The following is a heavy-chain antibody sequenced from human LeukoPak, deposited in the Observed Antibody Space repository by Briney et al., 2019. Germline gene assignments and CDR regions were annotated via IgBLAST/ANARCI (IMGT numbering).Heavy chain of an antibody. V-gene: IGHV1-8*01. CDR2: MNPNSGNT. CDR3: ARGDVVVVATLDY. Sequence: PLASVKVSCKASGYTFTSYDINWVRQATGQGLEWMGWMNPNSGNTGYAQKFQGRVTMTRNTSISTAYMELSSLRSEDTAVYYCARGDVVVVATLDYWGQGTLVTVSS. CDR1: GYTFTSYD. D-gene: IGHD2-15*01. J-gene: IGHJ4*02.